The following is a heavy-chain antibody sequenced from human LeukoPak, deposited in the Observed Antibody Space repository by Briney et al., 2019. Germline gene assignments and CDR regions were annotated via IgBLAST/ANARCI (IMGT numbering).Heavy chain of an antibody. D-gene: IGHD2-15*01. CDR3: ARQVSWDEFRIDY. CDR2: IYYSGST. J-gene: IGHJ4*02. Sequence: TSETLSLTCTVSGGSISSYYWRWIRQPPGKGLEWIGYIYYSGSTNYNPSLKSRVTISVDTSKTQFSLKMSSVTAAGTGVYYCARQVSWDEFRIDYWGQGTLVTVSS. V-gene: IGHV4-59*01. CDR1: GGSISSYY.